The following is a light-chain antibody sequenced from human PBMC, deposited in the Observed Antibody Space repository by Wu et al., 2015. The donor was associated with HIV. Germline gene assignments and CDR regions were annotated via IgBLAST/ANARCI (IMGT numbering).Light chain of an antibody. Sequence: EIVLTQSPGTLSLSLGERATLSCRASQNVDSTYLAWYQHKPGQAPRLLIYGASSRATGIPDRFTGNGSGTDFTLTISRLEPEDFAVYYCQQYGNSPNTFGQGTKLEIK. V-gene: IGKV3-20*01. CDR2: GAS. J-gene: IGKJ2*01. CDR1: QNVDSTY. CDR3: QQYGNSPNT.